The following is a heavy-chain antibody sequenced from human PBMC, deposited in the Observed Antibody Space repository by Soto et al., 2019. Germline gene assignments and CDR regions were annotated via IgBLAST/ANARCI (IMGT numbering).Heavy chain of an antibody. CDR3: ARELRGDSGPPSSDY. D-gene: IGHD3-10*01. Sequence: PSETLSLTCAVYGGSFSGYYWSWIRQPPGKGLEWIGEINHSGSTNYNPSLKSRVTISVDTSKNHFSVKLTSVTAADTAVYYCARELRGDSGPPSSDYWGQGTLVTVSS. J-gene: IGHJ4*02. V-gene: IGHV4-34*01. CDR1: GGSFSGYY. CDR2: INHSGST.